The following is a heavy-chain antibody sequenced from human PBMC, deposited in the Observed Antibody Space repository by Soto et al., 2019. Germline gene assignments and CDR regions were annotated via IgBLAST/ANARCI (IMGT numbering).Heavy chain of an antibody. J-gene: IGHJ4*02. Sequence: QVQLVQSGAEVKKPGASVKVSCKASGYTFTSYGISWVRQAPGQGLEWMGWISAYNGNTNYAQKLQGRVTMTTDTATSTADMELRSLISDATAVYYCARETSIAAADYWGQGTLVTVSS. CDR2: ISAYNGNT. CDR3: ARETSIAAADY. V-gene: IGHV1-18*01. D-gene: IGHD6-13*01. CDR1: GYTFTSYG.